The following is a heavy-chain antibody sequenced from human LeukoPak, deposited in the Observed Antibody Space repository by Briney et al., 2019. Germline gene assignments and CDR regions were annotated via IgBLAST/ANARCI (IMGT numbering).Heavy chain of an antibody. V-gene: IGHV1-69*13. D-gene: IGHD3-10*01. J-gene: IGHJ4*02. Sequence: SVKVSCKASGGTFSSYAISWVRQAPGQGLEWMGGIIPIFGTANYAQKFQGRVTITADESTSTVYMELSSLRSEDTAVYYCARDGLNYYGSGSYYPLDYWGQGTLVTVSS. CDR1: GGTFSSYA. CDR3: ARDGLNYYGSGSYYPLDY. CDR2: IIPIFGTA.